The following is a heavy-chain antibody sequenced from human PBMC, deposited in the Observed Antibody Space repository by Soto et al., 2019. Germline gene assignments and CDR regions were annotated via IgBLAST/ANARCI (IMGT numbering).Heavy chain of an antibody. CDR3: AKDYDSSGYYYVRAEYFQH. V-gene: IGHV3-23*01. J-gene: IGHJ1*01. D-gene: IGHD3-22*01. Sequence: PGGSLRLSCAASGFTFSSYAMSWVRQAPGKGLEWVSAISGSGGSTYYADSVKGRFTISRDNSKNTLYLQMNSLRAEDTAVYYCAKDYDSSGYYYVRAEYFQHWGQGTLVTVSS. CDR1: GFTFSSYA. CDR2: ISGSGGST.